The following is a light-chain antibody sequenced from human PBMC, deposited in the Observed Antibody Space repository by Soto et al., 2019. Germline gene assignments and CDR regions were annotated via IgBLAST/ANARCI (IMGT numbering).Light chain of an antibody. J-gene: IGLJ2*01. CDR3: GTWDSSLSAGV. CDR1: SSNIGNNY. Sequence: QSVLTQPPSVSAAPGQTVTIFCSGSSSNIGNNYVSWYQQLPGTAPKLLIYDNNKRPSGIPDRFSGSKSGTSATLGITGLQTGDEADYYCGTWDSSLSAGVCGGGTKLTVL. CDR2: DNN. V-gene: IGLV1-51*01.